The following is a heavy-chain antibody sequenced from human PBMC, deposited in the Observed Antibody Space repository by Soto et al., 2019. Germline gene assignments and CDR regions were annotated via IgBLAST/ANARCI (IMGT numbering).Heavy chain of an antibody. CDR3: ARTYGSGSYYSAHYYYYGMDV. D-gene: IGHD3-10*01. J-gene: IGHJ6*02. CDR2: IYHSGST. V-gene: IGHV4-4*02. Sequence: SETLSLTCAFSGGSISSSNWWIWVRQPPGKGLEWIGEIYHSGSTNYNPSLKSRVTISVDKSKNQFSLKLSSVTAADTAVYYCARTYGSGSYYSAHYYYYGMDVWGQGTTVTVSS. CDR1: GGSISSSNW.